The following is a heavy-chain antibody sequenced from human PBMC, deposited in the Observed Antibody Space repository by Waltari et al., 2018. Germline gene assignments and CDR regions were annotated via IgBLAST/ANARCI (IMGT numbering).Heavy chain of an antibody. V-gene: IGHV1-69*01. D-gene: IGHD3-22*01. CDR1: GGTFSSYA. CDR2: IIPIFGTA. Sequence: QVQLVQSGAEVKKPGSSVKVSCKASGGTFSSYAISWVRQAPGQGLEWMGGIIPIFGTANYAQKFQGRVTITADESTSTAYMELSSLRSEDTAVYYCARVSYFYDSSGYYSHFDYWGQGTLVTVSS. CDR3: ARVSYFYDSSGYYSHFDY. J-gene: IGHJ4*02.